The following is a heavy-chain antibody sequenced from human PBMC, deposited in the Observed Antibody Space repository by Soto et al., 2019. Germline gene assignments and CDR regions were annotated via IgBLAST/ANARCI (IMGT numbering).Heavy chain of an antibody. Sequence: GGSLRLSCAASGFTFSSYEMNWVRQAPGKGLEWVSYISSSGSTIYYADSVKGRFTTSRDNAKNSLYLQMNSLRAEDTAAYYCASRVLRNGSNYYYYYGMDVWGQGTTVIVSS. D-gene: IGHD3-10*01. CDR3: ASRVLRNGSNYYYYYGMDV. CDR2: ISSSGSTI. CDR1: GFTFSSYE. V-gene: IGHV3-48*03. J-gene: IGHJ6*02.